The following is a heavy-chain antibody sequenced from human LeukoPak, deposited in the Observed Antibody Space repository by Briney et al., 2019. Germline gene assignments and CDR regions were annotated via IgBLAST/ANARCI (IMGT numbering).Heavy chain of an antibody. CDR2: IYYSGST. J-gene: IGHJ6*02. CDR1: GGSISSYY. V-gene: IGHV4-59*01. CDR3: ARAPLNYYYGMDV. Sequence: SETLSLTCTVSGGSISSYYWSWIRQPPGKGLEWIGYIYYSGSTNYNPSLKSRVTISVDTSKNQFSLKLSSVTAADTAVYYCARAPLNYYYGMDVWGQGTTVTVSS.